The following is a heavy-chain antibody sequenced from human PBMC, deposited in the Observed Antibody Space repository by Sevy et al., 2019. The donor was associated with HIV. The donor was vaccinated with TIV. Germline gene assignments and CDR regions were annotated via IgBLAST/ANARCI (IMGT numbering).Heavy chain of an antibody. J-gene: IGHJ4*02. CDR3: ARRYFDL. Sequence: GGSLRLSCKASGFTFSSFWMQWDRQAPGKGLEWVANIRQDGNEIYYGYSVKGRFTISRDNAKNALYLQMDGLRAEDTGLYYCARRYFDLWGQGTLVTVSS. CDR1: GFTFSSFW. V-gene: IGHV3-7*01. CDR2: IRQDGNEI.